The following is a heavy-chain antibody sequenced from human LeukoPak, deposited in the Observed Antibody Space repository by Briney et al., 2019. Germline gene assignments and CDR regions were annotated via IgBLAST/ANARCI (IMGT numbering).Heavy chain of an antibody. V-gene: IGHV4-30-2*01. Sequence: PSQTLSLTCTVSGGSISSGGYYWSWIRQPPGKGLEWIGYIYHSGSTYYNPSLKSRVTISVDRSKNQFSLKLSSVTAADTAVYYCAREGREGGSYYGAEYFQHWGQGTLVTVSS. CDR2: IYHSGST. J-gene: IGHJ1*01. CDR1: GGSISSGGYY. CDR3: AREGREGGSYYGAEYFQH. D-gene: IGHD1-26*01.